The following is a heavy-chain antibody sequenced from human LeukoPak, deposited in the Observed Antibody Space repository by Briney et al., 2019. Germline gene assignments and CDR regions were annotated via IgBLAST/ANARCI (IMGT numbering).Heavy chain of an antibody. CDR3: ARETPRRGETRDGYR. J-gene: IGHJ4*02. D-gene: IGHD5-24*01. V-gene: IGHV3-23*01. CDR2: ISGSGGST. CDR1: GFTFSSYA. Sequence: GGSLRLSCAASGFTFSSYAMSWVRQAPGKGLEWVSAISGSGGSTYYADSVKGRFTISRDNAKNSLYLQMNSLRAEDTAVYYCARETPRRGETRDGYRWGQGTLVTVSS.